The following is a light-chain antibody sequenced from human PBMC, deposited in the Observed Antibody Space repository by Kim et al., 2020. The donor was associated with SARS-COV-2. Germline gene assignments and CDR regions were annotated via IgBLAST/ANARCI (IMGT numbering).Light chain of an antibody. V-gene: IGKV4-1*01. J-gene: IGKJ4*01. CDR3: QQYYSTPLT. Sequence: DIVMTQSPDSLAASSGERATINCKSSQSVLYSSNNKNYLAWYQQKPGQPPKLLIYWASTRGSGVPDRFSGSGSGTDFTLTISSLQAEDVAVYYCQQYYSTPLTFGGGTKLEI. CDR1: QSVLYSSNNKNY. CDR2: WAS.